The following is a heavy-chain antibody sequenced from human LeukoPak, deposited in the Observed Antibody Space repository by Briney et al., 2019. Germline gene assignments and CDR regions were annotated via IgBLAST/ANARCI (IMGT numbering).Heavy chain of an antibody. Sequence: GGSLRLSCAASGFTFSSSGMHWVRQAPGKGLEWVAVIWHDGSNKNYADSVKGRLTISRDNSKNMLYLQMNILRAEDTAVYYCARGAGGCFDYWGQGTLVTVSS. CDR3: ARGAGGCFDY. CDR2: IWHDGSNK. J-gene: IGHJ4*02. CDR1: GFTFSSSG. V-gene: IGHV3-33*01. D-gene: IGHD3-10*01.